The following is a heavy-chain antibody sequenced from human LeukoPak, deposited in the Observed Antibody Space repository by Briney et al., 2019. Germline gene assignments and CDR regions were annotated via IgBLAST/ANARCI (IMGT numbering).Heavy chain of an antibody. V-gene: IGHV3-30*02. J-gene: IGHJ1*01. CDR2: IQYDGSNK. CDR1: GFTFSSYA. CDR3: AKPQNYYGSGSNFQH. Sequence: GGSLRLSCAASGFTFSSYAMSWARQAPGKGLEWVAFIQYDGSNKYYADSVKGRFTISRDNSKNTLYLRMNSLRAEDTAVYYCAKPQNYYGSGSNFQHWGQGTLVTVSS. D-gene: IGHD3-10*01.